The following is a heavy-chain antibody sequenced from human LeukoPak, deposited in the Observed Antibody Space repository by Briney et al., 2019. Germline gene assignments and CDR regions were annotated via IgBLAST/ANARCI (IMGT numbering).Heavy chain of an antibody. D-gene: IGHD3-22*01. Sequence: ASVKVSCKASGYTFTGYYMHWVRQAPGQGLEWMGWINPNSGGTNYAQKFQGRVTMTRDTSISTAYMELSRLRSDDTAVYYCARYYDSSGYQYYLDYWGQGTLVTVSS. V-gene: IGHV1-2*02. CDR3: ARYYDSSGYQYYLDY. CDR2: INPNSGGT. J-gene: IGHJ4*02. CDR1: GYTFTGYY.